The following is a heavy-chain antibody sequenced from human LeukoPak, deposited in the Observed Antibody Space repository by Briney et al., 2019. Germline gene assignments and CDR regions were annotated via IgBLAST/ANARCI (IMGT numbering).Heavy chain of an antibody. V-gene: IGHV3-74*01. J-gene: IGHJ4*02. CDR1: GFAFSRNW. Sequence: PGGSLRLSCAASGFAFSRNWMHWVRQAPGKGLVWVSRIRSDGSATHYADSVKGRFTISRDNAKNTLYLQMNSLRVEDTAVYYCATDPDSGGWPTFDYWGQGTLVTVSS. D-gene: IGHD6-19*01. CDR3: ATDPDSGGWPTFDY. CDR2: IRSDGSAT.